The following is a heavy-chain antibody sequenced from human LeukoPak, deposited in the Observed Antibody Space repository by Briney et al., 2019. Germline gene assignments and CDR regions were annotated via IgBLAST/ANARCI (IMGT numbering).Heavy chain of an antibody. Sequence: GGSLRLSCAASGFTFANHAMSWVRQTPGKGLEWVSAISGGGDITYYADSVTGRFTISRDNSKDPLFLQMHSLRPGDTAVYYCVREDTPATANYWGQGTLVTISS. D-gene: IGHD2-21*02. V-gene: IGHV3-23*01. CDR2: ISGGGDIT. CDR1: GFTFANHA. CDR3: VREDTPATANY. J-gene: IGHJ4*02.